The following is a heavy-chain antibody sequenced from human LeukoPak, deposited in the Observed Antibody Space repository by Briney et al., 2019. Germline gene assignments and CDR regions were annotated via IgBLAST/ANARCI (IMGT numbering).Heavy chain of an antibody. CDR3: ARDINASGDSRSDY. CDR2: ISVYNGNT. D-gene: IGHD2-21*02. V-gene: IGHV1-18*01. Sequence: GASVKVSCKTSGYTFSSKGITWVRHAPGQGLEWMGWISVYNGNTKYAQKLQGRVTMTTDTSTTTAYMELRSLRSDDTAMYYCARDINASGDSRSDYWGQGTLVTVSS. CDR1: GYTFSSKG. J-gene: IGHJ4*02.